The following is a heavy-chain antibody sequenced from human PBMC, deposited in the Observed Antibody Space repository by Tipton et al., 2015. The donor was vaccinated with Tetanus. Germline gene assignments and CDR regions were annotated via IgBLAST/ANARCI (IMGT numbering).Heavy chain of an antibody. V-gene: IGHV3-11*01. Sequence: QVQLVQSGGGLVKPGGSLRLSCAASGFKFTDYHMSWIRQAPEKGLEWISSISKSDGTIYDTDSVRGRFTISRDNAKNSLSLQMHSLRVEDTAVYYCARVGDSGYYPHEFDNWGQGTPVTVSS. J-gene: IGHJ4*02. CDR1: GFKFTDYH. CDR2: ISKSDGTI. CDR3: ARVGDSGYYPHEFDN. D-gene: IGHD3-22*01.